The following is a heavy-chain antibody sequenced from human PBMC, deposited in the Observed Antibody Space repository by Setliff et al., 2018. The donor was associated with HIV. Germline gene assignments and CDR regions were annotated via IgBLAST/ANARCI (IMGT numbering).Heavy chain of an antibody. J-gene: IGHJ4*02. CDR2: INPSGGST. CDR1: GYTFSSYY. CDR3: ARAPRDGNNYGYQPYYFDY. Sequence: GASVKVSCKASGYTFSSYYMHWVRQAPGQGLEWMGIINPSGGSTSYAQKFQGRVTITTDESTSTAYMELSSLRSEDTAVYYCARAPRDGNNYGYQPYYFDYWGQGTLVTVSS. V-gene: IGHV1-46*01. D-gene: IGHD4-17*01.